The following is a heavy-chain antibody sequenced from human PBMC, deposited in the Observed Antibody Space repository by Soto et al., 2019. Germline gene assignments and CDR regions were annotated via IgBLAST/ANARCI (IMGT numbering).Heavy chain of an antibody. CDR3: ARMEYSSSDYYFDY. J-gene: IGHJ4*02. V-gene: IGHV2-26*01. D-gene: IGHD6-6*01. CDR2: IFSNDEK. Sequence: GSGPTLVNPTETLTLTCTVSGFSLSNARMGVSWIRQPPGKALEWLAHIFSNDEKSYSTSLKSRLTISKDTSKSQVVLTMTNMDPVDTATYYCARMEYSSSDYYFDYWGQGTLVTVSS. CDR1: GFSLSNARMG.